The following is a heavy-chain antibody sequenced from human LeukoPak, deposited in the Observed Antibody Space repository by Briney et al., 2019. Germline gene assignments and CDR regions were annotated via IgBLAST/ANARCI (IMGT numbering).Heavy chain of an antibody. Sequence: GWSLRLSCAASGFTFSNYAMSWVRQAPGQGLEWVSSISTSGSSTYYADSVKGQFTISRDNSKNMLYLQMNSLRAEDTAVYYCAKPPYSSGWYTWGQGTLVTVSS. J-gene: IGHJ5*02. V-gene: IGHV3-23*01. CDR1: GFTFSNYA. D-gene: IGHD6-13*01. CDR3: AKPPYSSGWYT. CDR2: ISTSGSST.